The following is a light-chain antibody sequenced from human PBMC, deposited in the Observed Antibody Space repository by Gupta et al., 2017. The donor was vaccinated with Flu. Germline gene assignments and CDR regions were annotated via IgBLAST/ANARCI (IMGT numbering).Light chain of an antibody. V-gene: IGKV1-39*01. CDR1: QSISSY. CDR3: QQSYSTLSS. J-gene: IGKJ2*03. Sequence: DIQMTQSPSSLSASVGDRVTITCRASQSISSYLNWYQQKPGKAPKLLIYAASSLQSGVPSRFSGSGSGTDFTLTIIRLQPEDFATYYCQQSYSTLSSFGQGTKLEIK. CDR2: AAS.